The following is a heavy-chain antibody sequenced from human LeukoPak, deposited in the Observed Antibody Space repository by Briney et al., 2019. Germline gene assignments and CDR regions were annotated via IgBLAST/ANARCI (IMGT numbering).Heavy chain of an antibody. CDR1: GGSIRSATSS. CDR3: ASAGRGYYDSSGYYSLFDY. V-gene: IGHV4-31*03. J-gene: IGHJ4*02. D-gene: IGHD3-22*01. Sequence: SQTLSLTCSVSGGSIRSATSSWSWIRHHPEKGLEWIGYIYYSGTTYYNPSLKSRVSMSVDTSKNQFSLKLTSVTAADTAVYYCASAGRGYYDSSGYYSLFDYWGQGTLVIVSS. CDR2: IYYSGTT.